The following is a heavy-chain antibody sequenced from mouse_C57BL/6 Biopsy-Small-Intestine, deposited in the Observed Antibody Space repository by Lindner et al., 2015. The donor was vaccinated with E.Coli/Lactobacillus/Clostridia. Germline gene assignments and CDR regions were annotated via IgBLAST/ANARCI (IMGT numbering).Heavy chain of an antibody. V-gene: IGHV5-17*01. CDR1: GFTFSDYG. CDR2: ITTGSSII. J-gene: IGHJ3*01. CDR3: AIPGTAY. D-gene: IGHD4-1*01. Sequence: QLQEVWGGLVKPGGSLKLSCAASGFTFSDYGMHWVRQAPEKGLEWVAYITTGSSIIYYADTVKGRFSISRDNAENTLFLQMTSLRSEDTAMYYCAIPGTAYWGQGTLVTVSA.